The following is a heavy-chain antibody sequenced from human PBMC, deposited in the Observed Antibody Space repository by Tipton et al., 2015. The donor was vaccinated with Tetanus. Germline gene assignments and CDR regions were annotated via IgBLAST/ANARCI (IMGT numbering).Heavy chain of an antibody. CDR3: ARYLLAYGMDV. CDR1: GFRFSSDW. J-gene: IGHJ6*02. V-gene: IGHV3-7*03. CDR2: INRDGSEK. Sequence: SLRLSCADTGFRFSSDWMGWVRQAAGKGLGWVAHINRDGSEKACADAVQGRFSISRDSAKNSLSLQMNSLRAEDTAVYYCARYLLAYGMDVWGQGTTVTVSS.